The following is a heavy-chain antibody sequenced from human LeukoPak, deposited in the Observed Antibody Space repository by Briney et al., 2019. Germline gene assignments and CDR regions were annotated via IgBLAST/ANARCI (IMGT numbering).Heavy chain of an antibody. V-gene: IGHV3-23*01. CDR1: GFTFSGYA. CDR2: ISGSGGST. CDR3: AKAGTFNWGWVDY. Sequence: GGSLRLSCAASGFTFSGYAMTGFRQAPGKGLEGFSAISGSGGSTYYADSVKGRFTISRDNSKNTLYLQMNSLRAEDTAVYYCAKAGTFNWGWVDYWGQGTLVTVSS. J-gene: IGHJ4*02. D-gene: IGHD7-27*01.